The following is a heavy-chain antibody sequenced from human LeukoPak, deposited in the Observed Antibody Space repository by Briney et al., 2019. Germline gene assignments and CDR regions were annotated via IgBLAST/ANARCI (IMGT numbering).Heavy chain of an antibody. CDR3: AKDLKYYYDSSAGAFDI. J-gene: IGHJ3*02. CDR2: ISGSGGST. V-gene: IGHV3-23*01. CDR1: GFTFSSYA. Sequence: PGGSLRLSCAASGFTFSSYAMSWVRQAPGKGLEWVSAISGSGGSTYYADSVKGRFTISRDNSKNTLYLQMNSLRAEDTAVYYCAKDLKYYYDSSAGAFDIWGQGTMVTVSS. D-gene: IGHD3-22*01.